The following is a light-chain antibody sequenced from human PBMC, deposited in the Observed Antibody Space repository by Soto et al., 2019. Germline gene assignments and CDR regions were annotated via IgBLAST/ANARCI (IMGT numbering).Light chain of an antibody. Sequence: QSALTQPASVSGSPRQSITISCTGTGSDVGGYNYVSWYQQHPGKAPKLMIYGVTNRPSGVSNRFSDSKSGNTASLTISGLQAEDEADYYCSSYTSSSTLVFGTGTKLTVL. J-gene: IGLJ1*01. V-gene: IGLV2-14*01. CDR3: SSYTSSSTLV. CDR1: GSDVGGYNY. CDR2: GVT.